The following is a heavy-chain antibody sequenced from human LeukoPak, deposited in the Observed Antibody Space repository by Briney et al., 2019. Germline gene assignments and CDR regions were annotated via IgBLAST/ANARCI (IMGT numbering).Heavy chain of an antibody. Sequence: PGGSLRLSCAASGFTLSTYWMSWVRQAPGKGLEWVANIKQDGSGKNYVDSVKGRFTTSKDNAQNSLYLQMNSLRAEDTAVYYCARGGSYGSFDYWGQGTLVTVSS. CDR3: ARGGSYGSFDY. CDR1: GFTLSTYW. V-gene: IGHV3-7*01. D-gene: IGHD3-16*01. CDR2: IKQDGSGK. J-gene: IGHJ4*02.